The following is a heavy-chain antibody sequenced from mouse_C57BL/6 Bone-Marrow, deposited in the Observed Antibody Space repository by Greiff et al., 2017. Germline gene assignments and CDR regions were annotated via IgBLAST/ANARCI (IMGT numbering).Heavy chain of an antibody. CDR3: ATYPYWYFDV. CDR2: IDPSDSET. D-gene: IGHD2-10*01. V-gene: IGHV1-52*01. J-gene: IGHJ1*03. CDR1: GYTFTSYW. Sequence: QVQLQQPGAELVRPGSSVKLSCKASGYTFTSYWMHWVKQRPIQGLEWIGNIDPSDSETHYNQKFKDKATLTVDKSSGTAYMQLSSLTSEDSAVYYCATYPYWYFDVWGTGTTVTVSS.